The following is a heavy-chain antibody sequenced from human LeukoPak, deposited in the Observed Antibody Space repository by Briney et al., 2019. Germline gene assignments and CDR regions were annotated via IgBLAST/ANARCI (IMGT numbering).Heavy chain of an antibody. CDR3: ARDSRDGYNTVTIDY. Sequence: GGSLRLSWAASGFTFSSYAMHWVRQAPGKGLEWVAVISYDGSNKYYADSVKGRFTISRDNSKNTLYLQMNSLRAEDTAVYYCARDSRDGYNTVTIDYWGQGTLVTVSS. V-gene: IGHV3-30-3*01. D-gene: IGHD5-24*01. J-gene: IGHJ4*02. CDR1: GFTFSSYA. CDR2: ISYDGSNK.